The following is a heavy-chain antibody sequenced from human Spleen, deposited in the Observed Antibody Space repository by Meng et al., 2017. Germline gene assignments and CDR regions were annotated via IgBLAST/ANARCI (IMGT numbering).Heavy chain of an antibody. J-gene: IGHJ5*02. CDR3: ARHPGITSLRADP. CDR2: IYPGDSDT. CDR1: GYSFTSYW. D-gene: IGHD1-20*01. Sequence: GGSLRLSCKGSGYSFTSYWIGWVRQMPGKGLEWMGIIYPGDSDTRYSPSFQGQVTISADKSISTAYLQWSSLKASDTAMYYCARHPGITSLRADPWGQGTLVTVSS. V-gene: IGHV5-51*01.